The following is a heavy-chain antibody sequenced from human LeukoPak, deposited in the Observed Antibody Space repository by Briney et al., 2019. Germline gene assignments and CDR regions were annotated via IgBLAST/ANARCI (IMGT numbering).Heavy chain of an antibody. Sequence: GGSLRLSCAASGFTFSSYAMLWLRQAPGKGLEWVAVISYDGSNKYYADSVKGRFTISRDNSKNTLYLQMNSLRAEDTAVYYCARSYYNLSYFDYWGQGTLVTVSS. J-gene: IGHJ4*02. CDR2: ISYDGSNK. CDR1: GFTFSSYA. V-gene: IGHV3-30*04. D-gene: IGHD1-26*01. CDR3: ARSYYNLSYFDY.